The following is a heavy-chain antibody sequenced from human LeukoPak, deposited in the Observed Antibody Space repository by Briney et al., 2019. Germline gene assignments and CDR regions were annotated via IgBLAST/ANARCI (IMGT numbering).Heavy chain of an antibody. Sequence: ASVKVSCKASGYTFTSYYMRWVRQAPGQGLEWMGIINPSGGSTSYAQKFQGRVTMTRDTSTSTVYMELSSLRSEDTAVYYCARDEVRGYSGYDLVYWGQGTLVTVSS. CDR2: INPSGGST. D-gene: IGHD5-12*01. J-gene: IGHJ4*02. V-gene: IGHV1-46*01. CDR1: GYTFTSYY. CDR3: ARDEVRGYSGYDLVY.